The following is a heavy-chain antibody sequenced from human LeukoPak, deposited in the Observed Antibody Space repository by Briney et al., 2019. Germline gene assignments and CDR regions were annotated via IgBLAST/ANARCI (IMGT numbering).Heavy chain of an antibody. V-gene: IGHV1-2*02. CDR1: GYTFTGYY. D-gene: IGHD6-6*01. CDR2: INPNSGGT. J-gene: IGHJ4*02. CDR3: ATRIAALPYYFDY. Sequence: GASVKVSCKASGYTFTGYYMHWVRQAPGQGLEWMGWINPNSGGTNYAQKFQGRVSMTRDTSMNTAYMELSSLRSEDTAVYYCATRIAALPYYFDYWGQGTLVTVSS.